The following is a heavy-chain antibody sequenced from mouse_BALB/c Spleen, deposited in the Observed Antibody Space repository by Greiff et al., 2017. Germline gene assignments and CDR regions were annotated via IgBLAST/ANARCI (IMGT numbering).Heavy chain of an antibody. J-gene: IGHJ4*01. D-gene: IGHD1-2*01. V-gene: IGHV1-9*01. CDR1: GYTFSSYW. Sequence: VQLQQSGAELMKPGASVKISCKATGYTFSSYWIEWVKQRPGHGLEWIGEILPGSGSTNYNEKFKGKATFTADTSSNTAYMQLSSLTSEDSAVYYCARDPTATGVDYWGQGTSVTVSS. CDR2: ILPGSGST. CDR3: ARDPTATGVDY.